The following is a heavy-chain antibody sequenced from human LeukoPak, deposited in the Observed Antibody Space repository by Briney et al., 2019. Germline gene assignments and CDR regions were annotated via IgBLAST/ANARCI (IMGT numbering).Heavy chain of an antibody. CDR1: VFTFSNYS. Sequence: GGFLRLSCTASVFTFSNYSMTWVRHAPWKGREWLSGISGSGDSTYYADSVKGRFTISRDNSKNTLYLQMNSLRAEDTAVYSCTRTRGCSSTSCYADYWGQGTLVTVSS. J-gene: IGHJ4*02. CDR2: ISGSGDST. V-gene: IGHV3-23*01. CDR3: TRTRGCSSTSCYADY. D-gene: IGHD2-2*01.